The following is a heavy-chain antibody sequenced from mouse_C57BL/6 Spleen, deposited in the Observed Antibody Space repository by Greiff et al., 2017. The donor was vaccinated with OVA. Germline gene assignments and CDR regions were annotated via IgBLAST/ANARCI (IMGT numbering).Heavy chain of an antibody. CDR2: INYDGSST. D-gene: IGHD3-2*02. Sequence: EVNVVESEGGLVQPGSSMKLSCTASGFTFSDYYMAWVRQVPEKGLEWVANINYDGSSTYYLDSLKSRFIISRDNAKNILYLQMSSLKSEDTATYYCAREDSSGYDYWGQGTTLTVSS. CDR1: GFTFSDYY. V-gene: IGHV5-16*01. CDR3: AREDSSGYDY. J-gene: IGHJ2*01.